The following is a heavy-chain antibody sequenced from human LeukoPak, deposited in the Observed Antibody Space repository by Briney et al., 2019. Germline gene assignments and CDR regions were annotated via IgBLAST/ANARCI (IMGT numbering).Heavy chain of an antibody. V-gene: IGHV4-30-4*07. J-gene: IGHJ6*03. Sequence: SETLSLTCAVSGGSISSGGYSWSWIRQPPGKGLEWIGYIYYSGSTNYNPSLKSRVTISVDTSKNQFSLKLSSVTAADTAVYYCARQFPGRQWLLRVDYYYYMDVWGKGTTVTISS. CDR2: IYYSGST. CDR1: GGSISSGGYS. D-gene: IGHD6-19*01. CDR3: ARQFPGRQWLLRVDYYYYMDV.